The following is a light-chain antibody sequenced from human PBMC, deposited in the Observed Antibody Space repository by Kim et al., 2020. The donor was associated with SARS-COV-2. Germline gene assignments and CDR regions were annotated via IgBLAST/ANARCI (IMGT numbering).Light chain of an antibody. Sequence: SSELTQDPAVSVALGQTVRITCQGDSLRSYYASWYQQKPGQAPVLVIYGKDNRPSWIPDRFSGSSSGNTASLTITGAQAGDEADYYCNSRDSSDNVVFGG. CDR3: NSRDSSDNVV. J-gene: IGLJ2*01. V-gene: IGLV3-19*01. CDR1: SLRSYY. CDR2: GKD.